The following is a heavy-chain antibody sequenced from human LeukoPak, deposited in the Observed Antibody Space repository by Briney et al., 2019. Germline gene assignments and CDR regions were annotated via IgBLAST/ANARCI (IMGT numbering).Heavy chain of an antibody. V-gene: IGHV3-48*03. CDR2: ISPSGTTI. CDR1: GFTFSTYE. Sequence: PGGSLRLSCAASGFTFSTYEMNWVRQAPGKGREWVSYISPSGTTIYYAESVKSRFTISRDNAKNSVCLQMNSLRVEDTAVYYCARKSFGTVYFDYWGQGILVTVSS. CDR3: ARKSFGTVYFDY. D-gene: IGHD1-1*01. J-gene: IGHJ4*02.